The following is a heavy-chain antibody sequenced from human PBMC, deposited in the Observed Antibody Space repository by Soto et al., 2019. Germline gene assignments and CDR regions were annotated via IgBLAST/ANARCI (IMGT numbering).Heavy chain of an antibody. D-gene: IGHD3-10*01. CDR3: ARDTGSLDAFDI. CDR1: GGTFSSYA. V-gene: IGHV1-69*01. Sequence: SCKASGGTFSSYAISWVRQAPGQGLEWMGGIIPIFGTANYAQKFQGRVTITADESTSTAYMELSSLRSEDTAVYYCARDTGSLDAFDIWGQGTMVTVSS. CDR2: IIPIFGTA. J-gene: IGHJ3*02.